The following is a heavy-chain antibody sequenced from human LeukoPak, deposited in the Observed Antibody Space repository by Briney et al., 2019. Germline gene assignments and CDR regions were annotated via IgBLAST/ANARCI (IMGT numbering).Heavy chain of an antibody. CDR2: INPSGGST. V-gene: IGHV1-46*01. CDR1: GYTFTSYY. Sequence: ASVKVSCKASGYTFTSYYMHWVRQAPGQGLEWMGIINPSGGSTSYAQKFQGRVTMTRNTSISTAYMELSSLRSEDTAVYYCARGGRDYDFWSGYTYYYYMDVWGKGTTVTVSS. J-gene: IGHJ6*03. D-gene: IGHD3-3*01. CDR3: ARGGRDYDFWSGYTYYYYMDV.